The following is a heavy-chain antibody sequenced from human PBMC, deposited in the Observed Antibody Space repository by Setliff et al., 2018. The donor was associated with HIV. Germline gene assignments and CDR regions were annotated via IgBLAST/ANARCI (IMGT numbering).Heavy chain of an antibody. CDR2: IYDRGGT. CDR3: ARADCSGGSCYSPGY. J-gene: IGHJ4*02. D-gene: IGHD2-15*01. V-gene: IGHV4-59*01. Sequence: PPEKGLEWIGYIYDRGGTNYNPSLKSRVTISLDTSKNQFSLMLNSVTAADTAVYYCARADCSGGSCYSPGYWGQGTLVTVSS.